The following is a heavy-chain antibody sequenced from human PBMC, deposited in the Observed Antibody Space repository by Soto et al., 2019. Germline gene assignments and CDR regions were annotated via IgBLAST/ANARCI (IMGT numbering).Heavy chain of an antibody. CDR1: GGSFSGYY. D-gene: IGHD2-2*01. V-gene: IGHV4-34*01. CDR3: ARGLVVVPAAMRFDP. CDR2: INHSGST. J-gene: IGHJ5*02. Sequence: SETLSLTCAVYGGSFSGYYLSWIRQPPGKGLEWIGEINHSGSTNYNPSLKSRVTISVGTSKNQFSLKLSSVTAADTAVYYCARGLVVVPAAMRFDPWGQGTLVTVSS.